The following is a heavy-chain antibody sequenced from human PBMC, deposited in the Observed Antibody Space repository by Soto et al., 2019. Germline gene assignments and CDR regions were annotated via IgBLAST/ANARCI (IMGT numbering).Heavy chain of an antibody. V-gene: IGHV2-5*02. CDR3: AHCRGGVASF. CDR2: VYWDDDK. CDR1: GFSLSTRDVG. J-gene: IGHJ4*02. D-gene: IGHD2-2*01. Sequence: QITLNESGPTLVKPTQTLTLTCTFSGFSLSTRDVGVGWIRQPPGEALEWLGVVYWDDDKTYSPSLQSRLTITKDTSKNQVVLRMTKMDPVDTATYYCAHCRGGVASFWGQGTLVTVSS.